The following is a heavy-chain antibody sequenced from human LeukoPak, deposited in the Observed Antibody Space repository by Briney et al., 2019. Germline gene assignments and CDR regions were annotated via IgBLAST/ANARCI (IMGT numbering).Heavy chain of an antibody. V-gene: IGHV1-24*01. CDR3: ARNARLDYDFWSGYYHFDY. J-gene: IGHJ4*02. CDR2: FDPEDGET. CDR1: GYTLTELS. Sequence: ASVKVSCKVSGYTLTELSMHWVRQAPGKGLEWMGGFDPEDGETIYAQKFQGRVTITADESTSTAYMELSSLRSEDTAVYYCARNARLDYDFWSGYYHFDYWGQGTLVTVSS. D-gene: IGHD3-3*01.